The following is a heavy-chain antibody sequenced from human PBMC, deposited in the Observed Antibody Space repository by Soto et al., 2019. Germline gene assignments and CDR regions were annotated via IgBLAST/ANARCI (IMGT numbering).Heavy chain of an antibody. Sequence: GSLRLSCVGSGFTFSNFWMHWVRQIPGKGLVWVARINGDGTSKKYADSVKGRFTISRDNVKNTLFLQMNSIRVDDTAIYYCVRDFDWYFDVWGRGTLVTVSS. CDR2: INGDGTSK. CDR1: GFTFSNFW. V-gene: IGHV3-74*01. J-gene: IGHJ2*01. CDR3: VRDFDWYFDV.